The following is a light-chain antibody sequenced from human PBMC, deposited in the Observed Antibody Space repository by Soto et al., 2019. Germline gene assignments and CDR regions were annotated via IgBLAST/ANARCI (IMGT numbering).Light chain of an antibody. CDR1: SSDICAYDL. J-gene: IGLJ6*01. Sequence: QSALTQPASVSGSPGQSITISCSGTSSDICAYDLVSWYQQHPGRAPKLIIYEVSHRFSGLSYRFSGSKSGNTASPTISGLQAEDEGDYCCASTAPSRIYEFGRGTKVTVL. CDR3: ASTAPSRIYE. V-gene: IGLV2-14*03. CDR2: EVS.